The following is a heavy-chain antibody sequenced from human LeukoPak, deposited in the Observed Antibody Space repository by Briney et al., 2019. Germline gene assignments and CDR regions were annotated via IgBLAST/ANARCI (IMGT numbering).Heavy chain of an antibody. CDR1: GGSIGSYY. CDR2: IYSIGST. D-gene: IGHD6-13*01. J-gene: IGHJ5*02. V-gene: IGHV4-59*01. CDR3: ARGVAAPGTGGLSWFDP. Sequence: PSETLSLTCTVSGGSIGSYYWSWVRQPPGKGLEWIGYIYSIGSTNYNPSLKSRFTISLDTSKNQFSLKLSFVTAADTAVYYCARGVAAPGTGGLSWFDPWGQGTLVTVSS.